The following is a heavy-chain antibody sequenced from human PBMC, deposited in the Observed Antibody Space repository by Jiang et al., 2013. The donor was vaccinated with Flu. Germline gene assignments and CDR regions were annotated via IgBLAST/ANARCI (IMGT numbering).Heavy chain of an antibody. Sequence: GPGLVKPSETLSLTCTVSGGSISSSSYYWGWIRRPPGKGLEWIGSIYYSGSTYYNPSLKSRVTISVDTSKNQFSLKLSSVTAADTAVYYCGYSSSLDAFDIWGQGTMVTVSS. CDR3: GYSSSLDAFDI. V-gene: IGHV4-39*01. CDR1: GGSISSSSYY. CDR2: IYYSGST. J-gene: IGHJ3*02. D-gene: IGHD6-13*01.